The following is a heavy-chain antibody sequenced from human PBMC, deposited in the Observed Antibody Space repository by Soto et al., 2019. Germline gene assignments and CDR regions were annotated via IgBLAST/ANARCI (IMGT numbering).Heavy chain of an antibody. V-gene: IGHV4-31*03. D-gene: IGHD5-18*01. CDR2: IYYSGST. Sequence: QVQLQESGPGLVKPSQTLSLTCTVSGGSISSGGYYWSWIRQHPGKGLEWIGYIYYSGSTYYNPSLKSRVTISVDTAKNQFSLKLSSVTAADTAVYYCARELKYSYGYYPDHDAFDIWGQGTMVTVSS. CDR3: ARELKYSYGYYPDHDAFDI. J-gene: IGHJ3*02. CDR1: GGSISSGGYY.